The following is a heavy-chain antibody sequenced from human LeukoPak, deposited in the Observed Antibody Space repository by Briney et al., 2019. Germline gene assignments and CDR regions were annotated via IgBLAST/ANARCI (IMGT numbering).Heavy chain of an antibody. Sequence: GGSLRLSCAASGFTVRSYFMTWVRQAPGKGLEWVSIISGSGDSTDYSNSVKGYFTISRDNAKNTLYLQMNSLRAEDTAVYYCAKDIGTDWGQGTLVTVSS. D-gene: IGHD1-14*01. CDR3: AKDIGTD. CDR2: ISGSGDST. CDR1: GFTVRSYF. J-gene: IGHJ4*02. V-gene: IGHV3-23*01.